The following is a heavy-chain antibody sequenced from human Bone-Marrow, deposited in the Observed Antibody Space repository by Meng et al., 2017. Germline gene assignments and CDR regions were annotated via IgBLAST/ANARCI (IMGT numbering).Heavy chain of an antibody. V-gene: IGHV1-2*06. J-gene: IGHJ4*02. CDR2: IDPKSGDT. CDR3: ARDEDISAAGKLFGDY. CDR1: GYTFPDYW. D-gene: IGHD6-13*01. Sequence: QVRLVQSGAEVKKPGASGKVSCKPSGYTFPDYWLHWVRRAPGQGIEWMGRIDPKSGDTHYAQRFQGRVTMTGDTSISTAYMELSGLRSDDTAMYYCARDEDISAAGKLFGDYWGQGTLVTVSS.